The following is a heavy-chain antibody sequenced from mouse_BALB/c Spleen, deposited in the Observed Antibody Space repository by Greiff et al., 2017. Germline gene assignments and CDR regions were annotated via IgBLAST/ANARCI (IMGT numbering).Heavy chain of an antibody. CDR1: GFTFSSYA. CDR2: ISSGGST. V-gene: IGHV5-6-5*01. CDR3: ARGYGAYFDY. D-gene: IGHD1-1*02. Sequence: EVQRVESVGGLVKPGGSLKLSCAASGFTFSSYAMSWVRQTPEKRLEWVASISSGGSTYYPDSVKGRFTISRDNARNILYLQMSSLRSEDTAMYYCARGYGAYFDYWGQGTTLTVSS. J-gene: IGHJ2*01.